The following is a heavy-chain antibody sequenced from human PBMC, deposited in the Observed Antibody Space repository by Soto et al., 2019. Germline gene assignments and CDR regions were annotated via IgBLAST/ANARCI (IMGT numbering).Heavy chain of an antibody. D-gene: IGHD5-12*01. CDR2: ISGSGDRT. CDR3: TWSLVARDAFDE. Sequence: AGGSLRLSCAASVFTFSTSVMSWVRQAPGKGLQWVSGISGSGDRTYYADSVKGRFTVSRDNSKNTLYLDMNTVTADDTALYYCTWSLVARDAFDEWGQGTMVTVSS. CDR1: VFTFSTSV. V-gene: IGHV3-23*01. J-gene: IGHJ3*01.